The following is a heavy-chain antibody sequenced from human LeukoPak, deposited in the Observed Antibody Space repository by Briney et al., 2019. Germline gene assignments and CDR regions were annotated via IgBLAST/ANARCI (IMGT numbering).Heavy chain of an antibody. CDR1: GYTFTSYW. V-gene: IGHV5-10-1*01. D-gene: IGHD4-17*01. J-gene: IGHJ4*02. CDR2: IDPSDSYT. Sequence: GESLKISCKGSGYTFTSYWISLVRQMPGKGLEWMGRIDPSDSYTNYSPSFQGHVTISADKSISTAYLQWSSLKASDTAMYHCARHDYGDHPFDYWGQGTLVTVSS. CDR3: ARHDYGDHPFDY.